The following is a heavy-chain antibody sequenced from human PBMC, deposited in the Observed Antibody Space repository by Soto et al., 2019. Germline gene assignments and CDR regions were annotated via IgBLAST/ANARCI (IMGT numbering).Heavy chain of an antibody. Sequence: GSLRLSCAASGFTFSSYGMHWVRQAPGKGLEWVAVIWYDGSNKYYADSVKGRFTISRDNSKNTLYLQMNSLRAEDTAVYYCARLDCSSTSCYGTYYYYYMDVWGKGTTVTVSS. CDR3: ARLDCSSTSCYGTYYYYYMDV. CDR1: GFTFSSYG. J-gene: IGHJ6*03. D-gene: IGHD2-2*01. CDR2: IWYDGSNK. V-gene: IGHV3-33*01.